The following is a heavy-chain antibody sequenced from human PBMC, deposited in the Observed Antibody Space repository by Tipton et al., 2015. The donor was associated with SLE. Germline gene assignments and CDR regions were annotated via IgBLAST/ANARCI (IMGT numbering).Heavy chain of an antibody. D-gene: IGHD5-18*01. V-gene: IGHV4-61*02. J-gene: IGHJ4*02. CDR2: IHTSGST. CDR3: ARVGDTAIVDY. CDR1: GGSMSSVSDY. Sequence: TLSLTCAVSGGSMSSVSDYWSWIRQPAGKGLEWIGRIHTSGSTYSNPSLDSRVTMSVDMSKNQFSLMLTSVTATDTAVYYCARVGDTAIVDYWGQGTLVTVSS.